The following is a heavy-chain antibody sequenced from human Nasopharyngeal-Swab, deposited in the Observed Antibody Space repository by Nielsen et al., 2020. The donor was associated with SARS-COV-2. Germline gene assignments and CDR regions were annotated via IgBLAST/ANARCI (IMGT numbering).Heavy chain of an antibody. CDR3: AREVGYGMDV. Sequence: GESLKISCAASGFTFSSYAMHWVRQAPGKGLEWVAVISYDGSNKYYADSVKGRFTISRDNSKNTLYLQMNSLRAEDTAVYYRAREVGYGMDVWGQGTTVTVSS. J-gene: IGHJ6*02. CDR1: GFTFSSYA. V-gene: IGHV3-30-3*01. CDR2: ISYDGSNK.